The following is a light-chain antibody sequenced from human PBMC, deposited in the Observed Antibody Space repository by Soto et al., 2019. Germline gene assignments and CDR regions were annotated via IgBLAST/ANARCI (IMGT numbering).Light chain of an antibody. V-gene: IGKV3-11*01. CDR1: QSLSSY. Sequence: EIVLTQSPATLSLSPGERATLSCRASQSLSSYLAWYQQKPGQAPRLLIYYASNRATGIPARFSGSGSVTDFTLTISSLEPEDFAVYYCQQRSNWPTFGHGTKVDIK. J-gene: IGKJ3*01. CDR2: YAS. CDR3: QQRSNWPT.